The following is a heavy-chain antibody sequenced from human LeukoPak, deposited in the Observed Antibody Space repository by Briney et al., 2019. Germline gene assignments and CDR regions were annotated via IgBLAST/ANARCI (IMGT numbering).Heavy chain of an antibody. CDR2: INPNSGGT. CDR3: ARLGTYEYGDGGGVGGGMDV. V-gene: IGHV1-2*02. CDR1: GYTFTGYY. D-gene: IGHD4-17*01. Sequence: ASVKVSCKASGYTFTGYYMHWVRQAPGQGLEWIGWINPNSGGTNYAQKFQGRVTMTRDTSISTAYMELSRLRSDDTAVYYCARLGTYEYGDGGGVGGGMDVWGQGTTVTVSS. J-gene: IGHJ6*02.